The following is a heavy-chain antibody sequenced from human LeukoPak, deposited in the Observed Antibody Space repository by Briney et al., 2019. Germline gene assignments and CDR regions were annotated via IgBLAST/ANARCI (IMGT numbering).Heavy chain of an antibody. J-gene: IGHJ4*02. CDR1: GGSISSSSYY. V-gene: IGHV4-39*01. CDR3: ARMGPLWFGELLDY. CDR2: IYYSGST. Sequence: SETLSLTCTVSGGSISSSSYYWGWNRQPPGKGLEWIGSIYYSGSTYYNPSLKSRVTISVDTSKNQFSLKLSSVTAADTAVYYCARMGPLWFGELLDYWGQGTLVTVSS. D-gene: IGHD3-10*01.